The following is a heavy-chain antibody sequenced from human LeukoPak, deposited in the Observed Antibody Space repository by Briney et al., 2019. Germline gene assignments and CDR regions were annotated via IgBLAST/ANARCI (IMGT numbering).Heavy chain of an antibody. Sequence: PGGSLRLSCAASGFTFSSYGMSWVRQAPGKGLEWVANIKQDGSEKYYVDSVKGRFTISRDNAKNSLYLQMNSLRAEDTAVYYCAREHYYDSSGYYYGEFDYWGQGTLVTVSS. CDR2: IKQDGSEK. V-gene: IGHV3-7*01. CDR3: AREHYYDSSGYYYGEFDY. J-gene: IGHJ4*02. D-gene: IGHD3-22*01. CDR1: GFTFSSYG.